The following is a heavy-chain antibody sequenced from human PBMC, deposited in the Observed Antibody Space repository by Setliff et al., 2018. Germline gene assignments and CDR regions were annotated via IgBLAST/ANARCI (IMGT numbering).Heavy chain of an antibody. CDR2: TRYDGSKK. D-gene: IGHD3-10*01. CDR3: ARDPFGNPVFDP. V-gene: IGHV3-30*02. J-gene: IGHJ5*02. Sequence: GGSLRLSCTASGFTFSNAWMSWVRQAPGKGLEWVAFTRYDGSKKDYADSVKGRFTISRDNSKNTLYLEMNSLRVEDTAVYYCARDPFGNPVFDPWGQGTLVTVSS. CDR1: GFTFSNAW.